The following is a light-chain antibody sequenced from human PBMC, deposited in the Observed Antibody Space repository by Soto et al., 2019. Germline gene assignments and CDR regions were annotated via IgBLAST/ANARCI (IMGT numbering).Light chain of an antibody. Sequence: EIVMPQSPATLSVSPGERVTLSCRASQSVSSNVAWYQQKVGQAPRPLIYGASTSATGIPARFSGSGSGTEFTLTISSLQSEAFAVYYCQQYNNWPPWTVGQGTKVDI. V-gene: IGKV3-15*01. CDR3: QQYNNWPPWT. CDR2: GAS. CDR1: QSVSSN. J-gene: IGKJ1*01.